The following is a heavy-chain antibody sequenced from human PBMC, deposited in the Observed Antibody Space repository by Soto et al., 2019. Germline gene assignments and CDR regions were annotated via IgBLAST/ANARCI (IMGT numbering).Heavy chain of an antibody. D-gene: IGHD2-15*01. Sequence: PWGSLRLSCAASGFTFDDYAMHWVRQAPGKGLEWVSGISWNSGSIGYADSVKGRFTISRDNAKNSLYLQMNSLRTEDTALYYCAKGPVVVAATWFDPWGQGT. CDR2: ISWNSGSI. CDR3: AKGPVVVAATWFDP. CDR1: GFTFDDYA. V-gene: IGHV3-9*01. J-gene: IGHJ5*02.